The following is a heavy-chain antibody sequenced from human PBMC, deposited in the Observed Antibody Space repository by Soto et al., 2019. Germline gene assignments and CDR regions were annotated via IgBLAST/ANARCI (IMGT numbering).Heavy chain of an antibody. Sequence: LRLSCAASGFTFSNYAMNWVRQAPGKGLEWVSTISGSGSNTHCADSVKGRFTISRDSSRNTLYLQMNSLRAEDSAVYYCAKKSSYGSTWYYFDYWGRGTLVTVSS. CDR3: AKKSSYGSTWYYFDY. D-gene: IGHD6-13*01. V-gene: IGHV3-23*01. J-gene: IGHJ4*02. CDR1: GFTFSNYA. CDR2: ISGSGSNT.